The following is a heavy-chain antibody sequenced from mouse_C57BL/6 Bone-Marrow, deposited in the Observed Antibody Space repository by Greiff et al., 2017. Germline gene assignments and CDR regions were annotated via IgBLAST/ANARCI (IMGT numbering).Heavy chain of an antibody. Sequence: EVKVEESGGGLVQPGGSMKLSCVASGFTFSNYWMNWVRQSPEKGLEWVAQIRLKTDNYATHYAVSVKWKFTITRDDSKSSVYLQMNNLRAEDTGIYYCTGLRWLRRRYAMDYWGQGTSVTVSS. D-gene: IGHD2-2*01. CDR1: GFTFSNYW. CDR2: IRLKTDNYAT. CDR3: TGLRWLRRRYAMDY. V-gene: IGHV6-3*01. J-gene: IGHJ4*01.